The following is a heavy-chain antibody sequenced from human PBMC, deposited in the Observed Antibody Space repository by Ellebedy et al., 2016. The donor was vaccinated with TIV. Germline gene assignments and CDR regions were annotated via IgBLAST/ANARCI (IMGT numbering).Heavy chain of an antibody. J-gene: IGHJ6*02. D-gene: IGHD5-18*01. CDR1: GGSISSGGYS. Sequence: SETLSLTXAVSGGSISSGGYSWSWIRQPPGKGLEWIGYIYHSGSTYYNPSLKSRVTISVDRSKNQFSLKLSSVTAADTAVYYCARDQRGYSYSYDYYYYYGMDVWGQGTTVTVSS. CDR2: IYHSGST. CDR3: ARDQRGYSYSYDYYYYYGMDV. V-gene: IGHV4-30-2*01.